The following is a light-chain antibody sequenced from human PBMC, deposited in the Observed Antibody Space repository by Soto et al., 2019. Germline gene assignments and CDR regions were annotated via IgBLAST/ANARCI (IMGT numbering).Light chain of an antibody. CDR3: QQYNNCPPLT. CDR2: GAS. V-gene: IGKV3-15*01. J-gene: IGKJ4*01. CDR1: QSVSGN. Sequence: EIVMTQSPATLSVSPGERATLSCRASQSVSGNLAWYQQKPGQAPRLLIYGASTRATGVPARFSGSGSGTDFTLTISSLQYEDFAVYYCQQYNNCPPLTFGGGTKVEIK.